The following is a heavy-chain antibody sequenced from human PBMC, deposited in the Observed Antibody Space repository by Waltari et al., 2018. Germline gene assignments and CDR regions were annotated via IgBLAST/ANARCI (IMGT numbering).Heavy chain of an antibody. D-gene: IGHD3-3*01. V-gene: IGHV3-21*01. CDR3: ARDRLRFLGGNTFDI. CDR2: ISSSSSYI. J-gene: IGHJ3*02. CDR1: GFTFRSYT. Sequence: EVQLVESGGGLVTPGGSLRLSCAASGFTFRSYTMNWVRQAPGKGLEWVSFISSSSSYIFYADSVKGRFTISRDNAKNSLYLQMNSLRAEDTAVYYCARDRLRFLGGNTFDIWGQGTMVTVS.